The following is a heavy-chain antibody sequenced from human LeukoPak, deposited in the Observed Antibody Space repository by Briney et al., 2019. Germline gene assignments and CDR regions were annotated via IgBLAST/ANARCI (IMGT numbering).Heavy chain of an antibody. CDR3: ARGRGPYGWFDP. CDR2: INSDGSNT. V-gene: IGHV3-74*01. CDR1: GFTSSSYW. Sequence: GGSLRLSCAASGFTSSSYWMHWVRQAPGKGLVWVSRINSDGSNTNYADSVKGRSTISRDNAKNTVYLQMNSLRAEDTAVYYCARGRGPYGWFDPWGRGTLVTVSS. D-gene: IGHD3-10*01. J-gene: IGHJ5*02.